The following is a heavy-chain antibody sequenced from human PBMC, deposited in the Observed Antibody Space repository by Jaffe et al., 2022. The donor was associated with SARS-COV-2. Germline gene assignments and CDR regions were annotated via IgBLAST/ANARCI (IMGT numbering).Heavy chain of an antibody. V-gene: IGHV3-21*01. J-gene: IGHJ2*01. CDR2: ISSSSSYI. CDR3: ARGGAAGVVVTAAL. D-gene: IGHD2-21*02. CDR1: GFTFSSYS. Sequence: EVQLVESGGGLVKPGGSLRLSCAASGFTFSSYSMNWVRQAPGKGLEWVSSISSSSSYIYYADSVKGRFTISRDNAKNSLYLQMNSLRAEDTAVYYCARGGAAGVVVTAALWGRGTLVTVSS.